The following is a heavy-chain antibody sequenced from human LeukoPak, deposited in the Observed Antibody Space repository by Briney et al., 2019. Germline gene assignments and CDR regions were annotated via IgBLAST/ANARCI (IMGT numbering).Heavy chain of an antibody. Sequence: ASVKVSCKASGYTFTSYGISWVRQAPGQGLEWMGWISAYNGNTNYAQKLQGRVTMTTDTSTSTAYMELRSLRSDDTAVYYCARDLYSSGWLLPGYWGRGTLVTVSS. J-gene: IGHJ4*02. D-gene: IGHD6-19*01. CDR3: ARDLYSSGWLLPGY. V-gene: IGHV1-18*01. CDR1: GYTFTSYG. CDR2: ISAYNGNT.